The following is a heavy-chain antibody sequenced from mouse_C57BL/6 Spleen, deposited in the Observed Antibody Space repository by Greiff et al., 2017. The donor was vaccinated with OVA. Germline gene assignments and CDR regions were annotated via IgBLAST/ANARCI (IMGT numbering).Heavy chain of an antibody. Sequence: EVQGVESGPELVKPGASVKISCKASGYTFTDYYMNWVKQSHGKSLEWIGDINPNNGGTSYNQKFKGKATLTVDKSSSTAYMELRSLTSEDSAVYYCARYDAMDYWGQGTSVTVSS. CDR3: ARYDAMDY. CDR1: GYTFTDYY. J-gene: IGHJ4*01. V-gene: IGHV1-26*01. CDR2: INPNNGGT.